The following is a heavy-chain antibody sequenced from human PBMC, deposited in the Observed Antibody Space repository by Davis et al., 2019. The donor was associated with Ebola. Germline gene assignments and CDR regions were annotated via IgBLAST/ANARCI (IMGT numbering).Heavy chain of an antibody. CDR3: ARVRGPSFFDY. J-gene: IGHJ4*02. CDR1: GFTFSSYA. Sequence: GGSLRLSCAASGFTFSSYAMHWVRQAPGKGLEYVSAISSNGGSTYYANSVKGRFTISRGNSKNTLYLQMGSLRAEDMAVYYCARVRGPSFFDYWGQGTLVTVSS. D-gene: IGHD3-10*01. CDR2: ISSNGGST. V-gene: IGHV3-64*01.